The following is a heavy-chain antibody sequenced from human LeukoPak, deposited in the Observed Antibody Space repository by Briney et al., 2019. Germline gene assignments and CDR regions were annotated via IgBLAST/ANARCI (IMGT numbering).Heavy chain of an antibody. D-gene: IGHD3-16*01. CDR1: SGSISGSD. CDR2: ISDSGGST. V-gene: IGHV3-23*01. J-gene: IGHJ3*02. CDR3: ARGVGI. Sequence: ETLSLTCAVSSGSISGSDWWSWVRQPPGKGLEWVSAISDSGGSTYYADSVKGRFTISRDNSKNTLYLQMNSLRAEDTAVYYCARGVGIWGQGTMVTVSS.